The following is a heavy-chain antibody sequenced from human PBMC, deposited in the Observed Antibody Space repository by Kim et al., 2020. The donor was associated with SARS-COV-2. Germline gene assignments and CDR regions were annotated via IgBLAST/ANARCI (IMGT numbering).Heavy chain of an antibody. J-gene: IGHJ4*02. CDR3: VREGHDYFDF. CDR2: T. Sequence: TAYSPSLKTRITMSVDTSKDQFSLKLASVTDADSAVYYCVREGHDYFDFWGQGSLVTVSS. V-gene: IGHV4-4*07.